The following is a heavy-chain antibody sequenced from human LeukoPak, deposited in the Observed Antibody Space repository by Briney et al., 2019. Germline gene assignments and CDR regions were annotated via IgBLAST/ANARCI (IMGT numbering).Heavy chain of an antibody. J-gene: IGHJ3*02. CDR2: TSGSGGTT. CDR1: GFTFSSFA. D-gene: IGHD2-15*01. CDR3: ATDSNCGGGSCDAFDI. V-gene: IGHV3-23*01. Sequence: GGSLRLSCAASGFTFSSFAMNWVRQVPGKGLEWVSATSGSGGTTYYADSVKGRFTISRDNSKNTLYLQMNSLRAEDTAVYYCATDSNCGGGSCDAFDIWGQGTMVTVSS.